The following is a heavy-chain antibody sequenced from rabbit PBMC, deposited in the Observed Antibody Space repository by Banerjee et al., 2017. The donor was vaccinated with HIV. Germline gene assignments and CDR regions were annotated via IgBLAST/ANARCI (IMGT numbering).Heavy chain of an antibody. CDR3: ARITYGYAGYGYGTLGYFNL. D-gene: IGHD7-1*01. CDR1: GFSFSSSYW. CDR2: IHAGSSGST. V-gene: IGHV1S45*01. J-gene: IGHJ4*01. Sequence: QEQLKESGGGLVKPEGSLTLTCTASGFSFSSSYWICWVRQAPGKGLEWIACIHAGSSGSTYYASWAKGRFTISKTSSTTVTLQMTSLTAADTATYFCARITYGYAGYGYGTLGYFNLWGPGTLVTVS.